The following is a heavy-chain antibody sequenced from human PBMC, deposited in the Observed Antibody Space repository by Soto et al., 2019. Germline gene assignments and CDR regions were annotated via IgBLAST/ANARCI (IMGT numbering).Heavy chain of an antibody. CDR2: IYPGDSDT. J-gene: IGHJ6*02. Sequence: GESLKTSCMGSRYSFTSYFIGCVGQMPGRGLEWLGVIYPGDSDTRYSPSFQVHVANSADKSISTAYLQWSSLKASDTAMYYCARSQQQLGTYYDYYGMDVWGQGTTVTVSS. V-gene: IGHV5-51*01. CDR1: RYSFTSYF. CDR3: ARSQQQLGTYYDYYGMDV. D-gene: IGHD6-13*01.